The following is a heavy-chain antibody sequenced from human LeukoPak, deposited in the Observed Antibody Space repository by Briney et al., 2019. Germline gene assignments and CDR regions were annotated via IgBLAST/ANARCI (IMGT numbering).Heavy chain of an antibody. D-gene: IGHD6-19*01. CDR1: GFTFSSYA. V-gene: IGHV3-21*01. CDR2: ISSSSSYI. J-gene: IGHJ4*02. Sequence: GGSLRLSCAASGFTFSSYAMSWVRQAPGKGLEWVSSISSSSSYIYYADSVKGLFTISRDNAKNSLYLQMNSLRAEDTAVYYCARDGLSSGWSDWGQGTLVTVSS. CDR3: ARDGLSSGWSD.